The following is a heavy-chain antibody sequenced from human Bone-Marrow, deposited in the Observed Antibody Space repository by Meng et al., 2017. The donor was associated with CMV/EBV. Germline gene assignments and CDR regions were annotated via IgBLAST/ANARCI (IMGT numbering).Heavy chain of an antibody. D-gene: IGHD6-13*01. J-gene: IGHJ4*02. CDR2: ITATSDYI. CDR1: GFTFSRYS. V-gene: IGHV3-21*01. CDR3: ARDPLFSSHVPYFDS. Sequence: GGSLRLSCLASGFTFSRYSMDWVRHVPGKGLEWVASITATSDYIHYGDSVRGRFTISRDNAKNSLSLQMDGLRVEDTGVYFCARDPLFSSHVPYFDSWGQGDQVTVSS.